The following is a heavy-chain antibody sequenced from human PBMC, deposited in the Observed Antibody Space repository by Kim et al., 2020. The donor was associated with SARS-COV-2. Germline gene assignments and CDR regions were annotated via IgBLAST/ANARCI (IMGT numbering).Heavy chain of an antibody. V-gene: IGHV3-30*18. D-gene: IGHD1-26*01. CDR2: ISYDGSNK. Sequence: GGSLRLSCAASGFTFSSYGMHWVRQAPGKGLEWVAVISYDGSNKYYADSVKGRFTISRDNSKNTLYLQMNSLRTEDTAVYYCAKGGSYWNAEDYWGQGTLLTVSS. J-gene: IGHJ4*02. CDR1: GFTFSSYG. CDR3: AKGGSYWNAEDY.